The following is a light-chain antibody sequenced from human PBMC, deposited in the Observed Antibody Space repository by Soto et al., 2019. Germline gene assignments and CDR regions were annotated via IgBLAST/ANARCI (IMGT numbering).Light chain of an antibody. CDR2: EVS. V-gene: IGLV2-14*01. J-gene: IGLJ1*01. CDR1: ISDVGGYNY. Sequence: QCSLNQPASVSGSRGQSITISCTGTISDVGGYNYVSWYQQHPGKAPKIMIYEVSSRPSGVSNRFSGSKSGNTASLTISGLQAEDEADYYCSSFTSSSSPYVFGTGTKVTVL. CDR3: SSFTSSSSPYV.